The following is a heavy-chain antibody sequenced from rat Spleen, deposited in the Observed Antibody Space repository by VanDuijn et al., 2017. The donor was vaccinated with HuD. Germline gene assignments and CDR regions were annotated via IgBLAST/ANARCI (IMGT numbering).Heavy chain of an antibody. D-gene: IGHD1-11*01. V-gene: IGHV5-19*01. CDR1: GFTFSNYG. Sequence: EVQMVESGGDLVQPGRSLKVSCAASGFTFSNYGTHWIRQAPTKGLEWVASISPSGGSTYYRDSVKGRFTISRDNVKSILYLQMDSLRSEDTATYYCARRDGGYSELNFDYWGQGVMVTVSS. CDR2: ISPSGGST. J-gene: IGHJ2*01. CDR3: ARRDGGYSELNFDY.